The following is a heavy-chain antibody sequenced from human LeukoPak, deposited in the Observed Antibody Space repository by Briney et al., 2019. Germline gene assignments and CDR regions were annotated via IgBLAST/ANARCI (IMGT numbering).Heavy chain of an antibody. J-gene: IGHJ4*02. CDR1: GFSFSTNY. V-gene: IGHV3-53*01. D-gene: IGHD5-18*01. Sequence: PGGSLRLSCAASGFSFSTNYMSWFRRAPGKGLEWVSLIYSGGTAYYADSAKGRFTISRDNSRNTLYLQMNSVRAEDTAMYYCARTIVYDSYGYDHWGQGTLVTVSS. CDR2: IYSGGTA. CDR3: ARTIVYDSYGYDH.